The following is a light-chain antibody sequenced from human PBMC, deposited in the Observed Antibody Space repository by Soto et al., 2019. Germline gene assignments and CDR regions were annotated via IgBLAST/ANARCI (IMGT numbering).Light chain of an antibody. J-gene: IGKJ3*01. V-gene: IGKV1-39*01. CDR2: AAS. Sequence: DIQMTQSPSSLSASVGDRVTITCRASQSISSYLNWYQQKPGKAPKLLIHAASSLQSGVPSRFSGSGSGTDFTLTISSLQPEDFATYYCQQSYSTPLVFGPGTKVEIK. CDR1: QSISSY. CDR3: QQSYSTPLV.